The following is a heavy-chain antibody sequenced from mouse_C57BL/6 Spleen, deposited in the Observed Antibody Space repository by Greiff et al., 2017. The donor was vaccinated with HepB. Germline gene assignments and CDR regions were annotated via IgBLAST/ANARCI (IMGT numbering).Heavy chain of an antibody. Sequence: EVMLVESGGGLVKPGGSLKLSCAASGFTFSSYAMSWVRQTPEKRLELVATISDGGSYTYYPDNVKGRFTISRDNAKNNLYLQMSHLKSEDTAMYYCARDRDYYGSSYWYFDVWGTGTTVTVSS. CDR3: ARDRDYYGSSYWYFDV. CDR2: ISDGGSYT. J-gene: IGHJ1*03. D-gene: IGHD1-1*01. V-gene: IGHV5-4*01. CDR1: GFTFSSYA.